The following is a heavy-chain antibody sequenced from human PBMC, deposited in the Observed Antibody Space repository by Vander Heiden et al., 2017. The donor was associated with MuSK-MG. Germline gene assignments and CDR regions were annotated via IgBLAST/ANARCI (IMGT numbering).Heavy chain of an antibody. D-gene: IGHD2-21*02. J-gene: IGHJ4*02. Sequence: EVQLVASGGGLVQPGGSLRLSCAASGFAFRNLWRTWVRHVPGKGLEWVANIKEDGSEKHYVDSVMGRFTIARDNAKNSRYLHLNSLRAEDTARYYCARSGGCDCGGQGTLVTGSS. CDR2: IKEDGSEK. CDR1: GFAFRNLW. V-gene: IGHV3-7*01. CDR3: ARSGGCDC.